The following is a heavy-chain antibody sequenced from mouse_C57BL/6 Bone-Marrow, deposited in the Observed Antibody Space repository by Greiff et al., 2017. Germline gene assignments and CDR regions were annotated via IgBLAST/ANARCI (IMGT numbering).Heavy chain of an antibody. V-gene: IGHV7-3*01. CDR2: IRNKANGYTT. CDR3: ARSAYDYDGAFAY. Sequence: EVKLMESGGGLVQPGGSLSLSCAASGFTFTDYYMSWVRQPPGKALEWLGFIRNKANGYTTEYSASVKGRFTISRDNSQSILYLQMNALRAEDSATYYCARSAYDYDGAFAYWGQGTLVTVSA. J-gene: IGHJ3*01. CDR1: GFTFTDYY. D-gene: IGHD2-4*01.